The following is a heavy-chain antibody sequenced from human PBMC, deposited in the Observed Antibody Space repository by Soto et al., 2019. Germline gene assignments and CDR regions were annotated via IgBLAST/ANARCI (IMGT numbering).Heavy chain of an antibody. CDR2: ITGSGGKT. J-gene: IGHJ4*02. V-gene: IGHV3-23*01. CDR1: DCTFNKYG. D-gene: IGHD2-2*01. CDR3: ARSAWGYCTRTSCPYIDY. Sequence: GGSLRLSCAASDCTFNKYGMSWVRQAPGKGLGWVSTITGSGGKTYYADSVRGRFTVSRDNSKNTLYLDMSSLRAEDAAVYFCARSAWGYCTRTSCPYIDYWGQGTLVTVSS.